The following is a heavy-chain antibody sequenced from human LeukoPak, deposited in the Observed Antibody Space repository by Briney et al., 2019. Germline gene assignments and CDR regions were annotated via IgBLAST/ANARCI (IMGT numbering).Heavy chain of an antibody. CDR1: GDFISSYY. CDR2: GSDSGGT. J-gene: IGHJ5*02. V-gene: IGHV4-34*01. D-gene: IGHD2-8*01. CDR3: AKNGQSGFSFDP. Sequence: SETLSLTCTVSGDFISSYYWSWIRQPPGKGLEWIGEGSDSGGTKFNPSLWGRVTISADTSKNQFSLKLSSVTAADTAVYYCAKNGQSGFSFDPWGQGTLVTVSS.